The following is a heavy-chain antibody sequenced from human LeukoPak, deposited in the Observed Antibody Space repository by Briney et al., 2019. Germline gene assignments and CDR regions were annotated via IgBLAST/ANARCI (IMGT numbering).Heavy chain of an antibody. CDR2: IYHSGST. D-gene: IGHD6-6*01. CDR3: AGPWAGSSPFEY. Sequence: SETLSLTCTVSGYSISSGYYWGWIRQPPGKGLEWIGSIYHSGSTYYNPSLKSRVTISVDTSKNQFSLKLNSVTAADTAVYFCAGPWAGSSPFEYWGQGTLVTVSS. V-gene: IGHV4-38-2*02. J-gene: IGHJ4*02. CDR1: GYSISSGYY.